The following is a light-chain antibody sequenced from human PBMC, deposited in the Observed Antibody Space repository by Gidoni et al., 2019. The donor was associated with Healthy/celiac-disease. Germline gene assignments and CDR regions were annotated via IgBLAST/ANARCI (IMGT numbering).Light chain of an antibody. CDR2: LGS. CDR3: MQALQTPWT. CDR1: QSLLHSNGYNY. V-gene: IGKV2-28*01. J-gene: IGKJ1*01. Sequence: DIVMTQSPLSLPVTPGEPASISCRSSQSLLHSNGYNYLDWYLQKPGQSPQLLIYLGSNRASGVPDRFRGSGSGTDFTRKISRVEAEDVGVYYCMQALQTPWTFGQGTKVEIK.